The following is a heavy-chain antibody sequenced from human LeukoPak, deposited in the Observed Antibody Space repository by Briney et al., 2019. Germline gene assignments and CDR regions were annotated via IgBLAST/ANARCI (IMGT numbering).Heavy chain of an antibody. CDR2: IWYDASNK. Sequence: GGSLRLSCAASGFTFSSNGMHWDRQAPGKGLEWVAVIWYDASNKYYAVSVKGRFTISRDNSKNTLYLQMNSLRAEDTAVYYCARVSRGDMYYDFWSGYYSGEYYYYYMDVWGKGTTVTVSS. D-gene: IGHD3-3*01. CDR1: GFTFSSNG. J-gene: IGHJ6*03. V-gene: IGHV3-33*01. CDR3: ARVSRGDMYYDFWSGYYSGEYYYYYMDV.